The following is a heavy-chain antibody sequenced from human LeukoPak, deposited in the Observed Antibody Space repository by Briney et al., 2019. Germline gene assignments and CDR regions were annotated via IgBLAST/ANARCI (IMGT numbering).Heavy chain of an antibody. CDR3: ARATTIFGVGTIDY. V-gene: IGHV4-34*01. D-gene: IGHD3-3*01. CDR1: GGSFGGYY. Sequence: PSETLSLTCAVYGGSFGGYYWSWIRQPPGKGLEWIGEINHSGSTYYNPSLKSRVTISVDRSKNQFSLKLSSVTAADTAVYYCARATTIFGVGTIDYWGQGTLVTVSS. CDR2: INHSGST. J-gene: IGHJ4*02.